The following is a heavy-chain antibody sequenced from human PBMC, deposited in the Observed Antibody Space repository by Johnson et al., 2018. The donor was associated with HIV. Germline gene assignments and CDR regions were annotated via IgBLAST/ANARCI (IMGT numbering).Heavy chain of an antibody. D-gene: IGHD6-13*01. J-gene: IGHJ3*02. Sequence: EVQLVESGGGLVQPGGSLSLSCTASGFAFVSYAMSWVRQAPGKGLAWVSPIRDSGGRTFNADSVKGRFTISRDNSRNTLYLQMNSLRAEDTAVYFCAKAGGYSSSWFGSAFDIWGQGTGVTVSS. V-gene: IGHV3-23*04. CDR2: IRDSGGRT. CDR1: GFAFVSYA. CDR3: AKAGGYSSSWFGSAFDI.